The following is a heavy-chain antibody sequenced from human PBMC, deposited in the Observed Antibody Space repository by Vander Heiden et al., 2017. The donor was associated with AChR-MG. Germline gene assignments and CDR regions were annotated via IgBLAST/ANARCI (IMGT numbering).Heavy chain of an antibody. D-gene: IGHD3-10*01. CDR2: ISESGGRT. CDR1: GFPFGSFA. CDR3: VKDFYGSGTYKEDV. Sequence: VQLLAAGGGFVQWVGSLRLPSTAPGFPFGSFAMSSVRQAPGKGLEWVSSISESGGRTYYADPAKGRFTISRDNAKNTLWLQRNSLRAEDTAVYYCVKDFYGSGTYKEDVWGHGATVTVSS. J-gene: IGHJ6*02. V-gene: IGHV3-23*01.